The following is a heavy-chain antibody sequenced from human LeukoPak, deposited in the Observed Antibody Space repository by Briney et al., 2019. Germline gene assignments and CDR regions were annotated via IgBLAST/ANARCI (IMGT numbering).Heavy chain of an antibody. V-gene: IGHV1-2*02. Sequence: GGSVKVSCKASGYTFTGYYMHWVRQAPGQGLEWMGWINPNSGGTNYAQKFQGRVTMTRDTSISTAYMELSRLRSDDTAVYYCARLLGTWNTFDYWGQGTLVTVSS. D-gene: IGHD1/OR15-1a*01. CDR3: ARLLGTWNTFDY. CDR2: INPNSGGT. CDR1: GYTFTGYY. J-gene: IGHJ4*02.